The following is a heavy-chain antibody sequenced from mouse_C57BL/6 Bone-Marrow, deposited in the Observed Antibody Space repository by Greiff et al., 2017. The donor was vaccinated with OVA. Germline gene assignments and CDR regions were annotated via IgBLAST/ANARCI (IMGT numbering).Heavy chain of an antibody. CDR1: GYTFTDYE. CDR3: TRPIYYDLDY. V-gene: IGHV1-15*01. J-gene: IGHJ4*01. CDR2: IDPETGGT. Sequence: QVQLQQSGTELVKPGASVKLSCKASGYTFTDYEMHWVKQTPVHGLEWIGAIDPETGGTAYNQKFKGKAILTADKSSSTAYMELRSLTSEDSAVYYCTRPIYYDLDYWGQGTSVTVSS.